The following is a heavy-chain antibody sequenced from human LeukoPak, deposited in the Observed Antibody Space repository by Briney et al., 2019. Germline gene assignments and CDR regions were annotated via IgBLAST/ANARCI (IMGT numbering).Heavy chain of an antibody. J-gene: IGHJ4*02. CDR3: AKRTRGYSYGTLDY. CDR1: GFTFSSYG. V-gene: IGHV3-30*18. CDR2: ISYDGSNK. D-gene: IGHD5-18*01. Sequence: GRSLRLSCAASGFTFSSYGMYWVRQAPGKGLEWVAVISYDGSNKYYADSVKGRFTISRDNSKNTLYLQMNSLRAEDTAVYYCAKRTRGYSYGTLDYWGQGTLVTVSS.